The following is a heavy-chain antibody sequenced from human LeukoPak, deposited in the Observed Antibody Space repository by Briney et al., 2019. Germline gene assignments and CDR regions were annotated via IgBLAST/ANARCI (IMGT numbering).Heavy chain of an antibody. V-gene: IGHV3-21*01. D-gene: IGHD3-22*01. J-gene: IGHJ4*02. CDR3: ARAPDYYDSSGYYTLGFDY. CDR1: GFTFSSYS. Sequence: GGSLRLSCAASGFTFSSYSMNWVRQAPGEGLEWVSSISSSSSYIYYAGSVKGRFTISRDNAKNSLYLQMNSLRAEDTAVYYCARAPDYYDSSGYYTLGFDYWGQGTLVTVSS. CDR2: ISSSSSYI.